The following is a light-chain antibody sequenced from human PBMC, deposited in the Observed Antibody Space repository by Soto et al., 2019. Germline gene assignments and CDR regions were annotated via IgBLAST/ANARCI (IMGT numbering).Light chain of an antibody. J-gene: IGLJ2*01. CDR2: DNN. V-gene: IGLV1-51*01. CDR3: GTWDSSLSAVV. CDR1: SSNIGNNY. Sequence: QSVLTQPPSVSAAPGQKVTISCSGSSSNIGNNYVSWYQQFPGTAPKLLIYDNNKRPSGIPDRFSGSKSGTSATLDITGLXXXDEADYYCGTWDSSLSAVVFGGGTKLTVL.